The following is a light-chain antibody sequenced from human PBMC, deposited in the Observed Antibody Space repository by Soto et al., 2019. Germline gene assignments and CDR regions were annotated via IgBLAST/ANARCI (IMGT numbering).Light chain of an antibody. V-gene: IGKV3-20*01. Sequence: EIVLTQSPGTLSLSPGERATLSCRASQSVSSTYLAWYQQKPGQAPRVVIYGASTRATGIPERFSGSGSGTDFTLTISRLEPEDFAVYYCQQYGYLVTFGGGTKVDI. CDR3: QQYGYLVT. J-gene: IGKJ4*01. CDR2: GAS. CDR1: QSVSSTY.